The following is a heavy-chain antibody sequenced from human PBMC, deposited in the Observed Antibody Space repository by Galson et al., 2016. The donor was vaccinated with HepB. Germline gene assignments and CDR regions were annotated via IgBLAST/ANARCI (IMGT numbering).Heavy chain of an antibody. CDR3: AKDQLIVVVPAAGNWFGP. D-gene: IGHD2-2*01. V-gene: IGHV3-23*01. CDR2: ISGSGTAT. J-gene: IGHJ5*02. CDR1: GFTFNNYA. Sequence: SLRLSCAASGFTFNNYAMSWVRQAPGKGLEWVSGISGSGTATYYPDSVKGRFTISRDNSKSTLYLQMNGRTAEDTAIYYCAKDQLIVVVPAAGNWFGPWGPGTQVTVSS.